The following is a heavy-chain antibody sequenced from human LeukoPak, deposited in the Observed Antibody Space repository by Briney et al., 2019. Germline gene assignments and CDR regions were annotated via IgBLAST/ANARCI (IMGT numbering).Heavy chain of an antibody. D-gene: IGHD6-13*01. J-gene: IGHJ5*02. V-gene: IGHV5-51*01. CDR2: IYPGDSDT. CDR1: GYSFTTYW. Sequence: GESLKISCEASGYSFTTYWIGWVRQMPGKGLDWMGVIYPGDSDTRYSPSFQGQVTISADKSISTAYLQWSSLKASDTAMYYCASAEYSSSWTSWGQGTLVTVSS. CDR3: ASAEYSSSWTS.